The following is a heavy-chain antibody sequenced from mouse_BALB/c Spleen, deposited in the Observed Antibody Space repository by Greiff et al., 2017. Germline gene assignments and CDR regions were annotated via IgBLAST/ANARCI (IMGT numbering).Heavy chain of an antibody. J-gene: IGHJ2*01. CDR2: ISNLAYSI. Sequence: EVQLVESGGGLVQPGGSRKLSCAASGFTFSDYGMAWVRQAPGKGPEWVAFISNLAYSIYYADTVTGRFTISRENAKNTLYLEMSSLRSEDTAMYYCAREGGTARANYFDYWGQGTTLTVSS. CDR3: AREGGTARANYFDY. D-gene: IGHD3-2*01. CDR1: GFTFSDYG. V-gene: IGHV5-15*02.